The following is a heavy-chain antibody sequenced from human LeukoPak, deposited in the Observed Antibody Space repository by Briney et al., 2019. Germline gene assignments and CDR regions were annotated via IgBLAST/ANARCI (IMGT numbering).Heavy chain of an antibody. V-gene: IGHV3-21*01. CDR2: ISGSSIYI. CDR1: GFTLSTYS. D-gene: IGHD3-22*01. Sequence: GGSLRLSCAASGFTLSTYSMTWVRPAPGKGLEWVSSISGSSIYIYYADSVKGRFTISRDNAKNSLYLQMNSLRAEDTAVYYCARDPPYSDSSGYYYDYWGQGTLVTVSS. J-gene: IGHJ4*02. CDR3: ARDPPYSDSSGYYYDY.